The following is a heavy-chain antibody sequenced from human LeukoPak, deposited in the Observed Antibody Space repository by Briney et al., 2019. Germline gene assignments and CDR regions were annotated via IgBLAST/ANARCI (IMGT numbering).Heavy chain of an antibody. CDR2: MWYDGSNK. CDR3: ARAAGYSSSWYTDY. V-gene: IGHV3-33*01. J-gene: IGHJ4*02. CDR1: GFTFSSYG. D-gene: IGHD6-13*01. Sequence: PGGSLRLSCAASGFTFSSYGMHWVRQAPGKGLEWVAVMWYDGSNKYYADSVKGRFTISRDNSKNTLYLQMNSLRAEDTAVYYCARAAGYSSSWYTDYWGQGTLVTVSS.